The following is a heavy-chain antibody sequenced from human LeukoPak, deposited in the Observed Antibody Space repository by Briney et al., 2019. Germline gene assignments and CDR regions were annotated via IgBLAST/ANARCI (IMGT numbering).Heavy chain of an antibody. CDR2: INSDGSST. D-gene: IGHD6-13*01. J-gene: IGHJ6*03. V-gene: IGHV3-74*01. CDR1: GFTFSSYW. Sequence: GGSLRLSCAASGFTFSSYWMHWVRQAPGKGLVWVSRINSDGSSTSYADSVKGRFTISRDNSKNTLYLQMNSLRAEDTAVYYCARDSSSWYRDYYYYMDVWGKGTTVTISS. CDR3: ARDSSSWYRDYYYYMDV.